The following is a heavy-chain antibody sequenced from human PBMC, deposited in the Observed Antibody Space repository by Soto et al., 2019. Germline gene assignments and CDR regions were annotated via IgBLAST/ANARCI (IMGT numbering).Heavy chain of an antibody. V-gene: IGHV4-34*01. CDR1: GGSFSGYY. Sequence: SETLSLTCAVYGGSFSGYYWSWIRQPPGKGLEWIGEINHSGSTNYNPSLKSRVTISVDTPKNQFSLKLSSVTAADTAVYYCARGLYYCSSTSCYYYYYYGMDVWGQGTTVTVSS. CDR2: INHSGST. J-gene: IGHJ6*02. D-gene: IGHD2-2*01. CDR3: ARGLYYCSSTSCYYYYYYGMDV.